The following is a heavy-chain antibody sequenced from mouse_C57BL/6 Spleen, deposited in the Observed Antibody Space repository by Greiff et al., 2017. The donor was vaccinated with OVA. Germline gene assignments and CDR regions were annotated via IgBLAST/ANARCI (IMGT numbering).Heavy chain of an antibody. CDR3: ARGPFYYDYDVGYAMDY. J-gene: IGHJ4*01. D-gene: IGHD2-4*01. CDR2: IYPSDSET. V-gene: IGHV1-61*01. Sequence: QVHVKQSGAELVRPGSSVKLSCKASGYTFTSYWMDWVKQRPGQGLEWIGNIYPSDSETHYNQKFKDKATLTVDKSSSTAYMQLSSLTSEDSAVYYCARGPFYYDYDVGYAMDYWGQGTSVTVSS. CDR1: GYTFTSYW.